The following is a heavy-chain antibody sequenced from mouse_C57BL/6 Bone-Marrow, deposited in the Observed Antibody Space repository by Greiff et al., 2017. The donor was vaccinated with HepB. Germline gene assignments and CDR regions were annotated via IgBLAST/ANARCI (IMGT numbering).Heavy chain of an antibody. D-gene: IGHD1-1*01. CDR2: IFPGSGST. CDR3: ARIPPLLRYVYFDY. J-gene: IGHJ2*01. V-gene: IGHV1-75*01. Sequence: QVQLQQPGPELVKPGASVKISCKASGYTFTDYYINWVKQRPGQGLEWIGWIFPGSGSTYYNEKFKGKATLTVDKSSSTAYMLLSSLTSEDSAVYFCARIPPLLRYVYFDYWGQGTTLTVSS. CDR1: GYTFTDYY.